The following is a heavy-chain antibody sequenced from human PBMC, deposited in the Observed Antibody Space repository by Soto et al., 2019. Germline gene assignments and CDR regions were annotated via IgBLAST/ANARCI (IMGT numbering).Heavy chain of an antibody. J-gene: IGHJ6*02. Sequence: SLTCTVSGGSISSYYWSWIRQPPGKGLEWIGYIYYSGSTNYNPSLKSRVTISVDTSKNQFSLKLSSVTAADTAVYYCARDPHVGSGSYSVGMDVWGQGTTVTVSS. CDR1: GGSISSYY. D-gene: IGHD3-10*01. CDR2: IYYSGST. V-gene: IGHV4-59*01. CDR3: ARDPHVGSGSYSVGMDV.